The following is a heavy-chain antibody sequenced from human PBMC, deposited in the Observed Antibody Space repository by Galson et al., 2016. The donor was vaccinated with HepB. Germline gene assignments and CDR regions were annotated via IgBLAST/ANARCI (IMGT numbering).Heavy chain of an antibody. CDR1: GFTFSNYS. J-gene: IGHJ4*02. V-gene: IGHV3-48*04. CDR2: ISRSSSTI. D-gene: IGHD4-17*01. CDR3: ARVGGYGALASY. Sequence: SLRLSCAASGFTFSNYSMNWVRQAPGKGLEWVSYISRSSSTINYADSVKGRLTIYRDNAKNSLYLQMDSLRAEDTAVYYCARVGGYGALASYWGQGTLVTASS.